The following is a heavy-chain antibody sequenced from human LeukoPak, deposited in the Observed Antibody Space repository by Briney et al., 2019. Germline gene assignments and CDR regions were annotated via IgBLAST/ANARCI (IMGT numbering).Heavy chain of an antibody. D-gene: IGHD1-26*01. V-gene: IGHV3-48*03. CDR1: GFTFSSYE. J-gene: IGHJ4*02. CDR3: ARVRSGSYFSVSNDY. CDR2: ISSSGSTI. Sequence: GGSLRLSCAASGFTFSSYEMNWVRQAPGKGLEWVSYISSSGSTIYYADSVKGRFTISRDNAKNSLYLQMNSLRAEDTAVYYCARVRSGSYFSVSNDYWGQGTLVTVSS.